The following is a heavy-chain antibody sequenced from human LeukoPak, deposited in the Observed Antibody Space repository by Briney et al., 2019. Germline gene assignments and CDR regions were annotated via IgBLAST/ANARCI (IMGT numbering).Heavy chain of an antibody. V-gene: IGHV3-21*01. J-gene: IGHJ4*02. D-gene: IGHD2-15*01. CDR3: AREPHKIDYCSRGSCSPY. CDR2: TSGGSVYI. Sequence: RPAHRKKKKWVSSTSGGSVYIYYADSVKGRFTTSRDNAKNSLYLQMNSLRAEDTAVYYCAREPHKIDYCSRGSCSPYCGQGSLVCFSS.